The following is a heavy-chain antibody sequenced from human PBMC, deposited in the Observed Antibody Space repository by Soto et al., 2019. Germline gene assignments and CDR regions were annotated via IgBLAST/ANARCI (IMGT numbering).Heavy chain of an antibody. CDR3: QQGIQMEVHGTRAFHL. CDR2: VGRGDST. Sequence: EVQLLESGGGLVQPGGSLRLSCAASGFSFSTDAMSWVRQAPGKGLEWVSTVGRGDSTFYADTVRGWFTISRDNSNYTLFHQMNSLRADDSVLYVCQQGIQMEVHGTRAFHLWGHWTMVIVSS. D-gene: IGHD1-7*01. V-gene: IGHV3-23*01. CDR1: GFSFSTDA. J-gene: IGHJ3*01.